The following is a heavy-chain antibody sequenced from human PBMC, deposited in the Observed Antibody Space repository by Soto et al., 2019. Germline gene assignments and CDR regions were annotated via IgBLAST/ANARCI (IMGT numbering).Heavy chain of an antibody. D-gene: IGHD3-16*01. Sequence: SETLSLTCTVSGGSISSYYWSWIRQPAGKGLEWIGRIYTSGSTNYNPSLKSRVTMSVDTSKNQFSLKLSSVTAADTAVYYCARAVYDYLWGSDNLLYYFDYWGQGTLVTVSS. CDR1: GGSISSYY. V-gene: IGHV4-4*07. CDR2: IYTSGST. CDR3: ARAVYDYLWGSDNLLYYFDY. J-gene: IGHJ4*02.